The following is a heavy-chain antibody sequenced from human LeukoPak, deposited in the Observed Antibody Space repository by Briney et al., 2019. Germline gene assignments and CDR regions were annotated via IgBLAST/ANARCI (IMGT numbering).Heavy chain of an antibody. CDR3: ARTQYYYDTRRYRNYYFDY. V-gene: IGHV2-70*11. Sequence: SGPALVKPTQTLTLTCTFSGFSLTTSGMCVSWIRQPPGKALEWLARIDWDDDKYYSTSLKTRLTISRDTAKNQVVLTMTNMDPVDTATYYCARTQYYYDTRRYRNYYFDYWGQRTLVTVSS. D-gene: IGHD3-22*01. CDR2: IDWDDDK. CDR1: GFSLTTSGMC. J-gene: IGHJ4*02.